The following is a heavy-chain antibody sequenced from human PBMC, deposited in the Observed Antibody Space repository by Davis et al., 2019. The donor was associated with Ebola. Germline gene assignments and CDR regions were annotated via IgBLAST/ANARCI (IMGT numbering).Heavy chain of an antibody. CDR2: INPNSGGT. Sequence: ASVKVSCKASGYTFTGYYMHWVRQAPGQELEWMGWINPNSGGTNYAQKFQGRVTMTRDTSISTAYMELSRLRSDDTAVYYCAVAPLAVADVFDYWGQGTLVTVSS. V-gene: IGHV1-2*02. J-gene: IGHJ4*02. CDR3: AVAPLAVADVFDY. D-gene: IGHD6-19*01. CDR1: GYTFTGYY.